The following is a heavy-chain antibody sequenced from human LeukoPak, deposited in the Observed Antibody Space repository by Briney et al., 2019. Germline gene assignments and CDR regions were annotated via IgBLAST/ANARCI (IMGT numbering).Heavy chain of an antibody. V-gene: IGHV3-23*01. D-gene: IGHD6-13*01. Sequence: GGSLRLSCAASGFTFKNYALSWVRQAPGKGLEWVSGFSVNGRDTYYADFVKGRFTTARDIAKNTLYLQTNSLRAEDTATYYCAKPGRTAAGLFDSWGQGTLVTVSS. CDR1: GFTFKNYA. CDR2: FSVNGRDT. J-gene: IGHJ4*02. CDR3: AKPGRTAAGLFDS.